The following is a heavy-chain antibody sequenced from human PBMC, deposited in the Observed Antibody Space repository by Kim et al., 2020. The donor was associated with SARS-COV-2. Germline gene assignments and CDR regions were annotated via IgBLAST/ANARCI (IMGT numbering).Heavy chain of an antibody. J-gene: IGHJ5*02. V-gene: IGHV3-74*01. CDR3: ARGSFQQGFDP. CDR1: GFTFSSYW. Sequence: AGSLRLSCEASGFTFSSYWMNWVRQGPGKGLVWVSRIKSDGSDTHYADSVKGRFTISRDNAKNTLHLQLNSLGVEDTAIYYCARGSFQQGFDPWGQGTLVTVSS. CDR2: IKSDGSDT. D-gene: IGHD6-13*01.